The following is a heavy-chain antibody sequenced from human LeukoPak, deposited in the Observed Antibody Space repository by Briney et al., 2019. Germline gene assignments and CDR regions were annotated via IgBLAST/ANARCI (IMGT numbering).Heavy chain of an antibody. J-gene: IGHJ5*02. D-gene: IGHD3-22*01. V-gene: IGHV4-30-4*01. CDR3: ARSFRGYPHRFDP. Sequence: PSETLSLTCTVSGGSISSGDYYWSWIRQPPGKGLEWIGYIYYGGSTYYNPSLKSRVTISVDTSKNQFSLKLSSVTAAGTAVYYCARSFRGYPHRFDPWGQGTLVTVPS. CDR2: IYYGGST. CDR1: GGSISSGDYY.